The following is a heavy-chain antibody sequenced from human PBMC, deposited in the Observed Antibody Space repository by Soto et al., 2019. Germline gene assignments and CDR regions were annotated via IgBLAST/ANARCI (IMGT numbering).Heavy chain of an antibody. V-gene: IGHV3-21*02. D-gene: IGHD6-13*01. J-gene: IGHJ6*02. CDR2: ITSISTYI. Sequence: EVPLVESGGGLIKPGGSLRLSCAASGFTFSSYTMNWVRQAPGKGLEWVSSITSISTYIYYADSVKGRFTISRDNAKNSLYLQMNSLRADDTAVYYCARDLGYSSSWSQYYYSGMDVWGQGTTVTVSS. CDR3: ARDLGYSSSWSQYYYSGMDV. CDR1: GFTFSSYT.